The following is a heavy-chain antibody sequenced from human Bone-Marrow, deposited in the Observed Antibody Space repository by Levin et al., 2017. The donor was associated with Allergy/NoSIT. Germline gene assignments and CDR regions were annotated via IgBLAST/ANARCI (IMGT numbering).Heavy chain of an antibody. Sequence: LSLTCAASGFILSRYWMSWVRPAPGKGLEWVANIREDGNEKYYVDSVKGRFTISRDNAKNSLYLQMNSLRAEDTAVYYCAKVSGVVTPTWAYYYYRDVWGKGTTVTVSS. CDR3: AKVSGVVTPTWAYYYYRDV. V-gene: IGHV3-7*01. D-gene: IGHD3-3*01. CDR2: IREDGNEK. J-gene: IGHJ6*03. CDR1: GFILSRYW.